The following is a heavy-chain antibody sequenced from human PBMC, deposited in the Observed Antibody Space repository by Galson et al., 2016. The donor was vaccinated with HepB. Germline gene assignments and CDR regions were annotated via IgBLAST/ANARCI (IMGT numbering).Heavy chain of an antibody. Sequence: SVKVSCKASGYTFTNYGISWVRQAPGQGLEWMAWINPNNGDTKYAQKVQGRGTLTTDTSTSTVYVDLRSLRPDDTAVYYCARDLKYSFESSGRSAFWGQGTLVTVSS. V-gene: IGHV1-18*01. D-gene: IGHD3-22*01. J-gene: IGHJ4*02. CDR2: INPNNGDT. CDR1: GYTFTNYG. CDR3: ARDLKYSFESSGRSAF.